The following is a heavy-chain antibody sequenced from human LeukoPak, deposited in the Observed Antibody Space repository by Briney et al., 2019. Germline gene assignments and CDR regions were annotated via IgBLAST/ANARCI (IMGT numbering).Heavy chain of an antibody. V-gene: IGHV3-7*05. J-gene: IGHJ5*02. CDR3: ARDARSDCGGDNCYSWFDP. CDR2: IKQDGSKN. D-gene: IGHD2-15*01. Sequence: GGSLRLSCEASGFTFSAYAMTWVRQAPGKGLEWVANIKQDGSKNYYVDSVKGRFTISRDNAKNSLYLQMNSLRAEDTAVYYCARDARSDCGGDNCYSWFDPWGQGTLVTVSS. CDR1: GFTFSAYA.